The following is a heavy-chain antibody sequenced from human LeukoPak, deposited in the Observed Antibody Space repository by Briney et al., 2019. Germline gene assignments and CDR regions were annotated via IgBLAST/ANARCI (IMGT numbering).Heavy chain of an antibody. CDR1: GYTFTSYY. Sequence: ASVTVSCTASGYTFTSYYINWVRQAPGQGLEWMGWVSTYNGNTNYAQKFQGRVTMATDTSTSTTYLDLRSLKSDDTAVYYCVRAMNDYGDFVDVFDVWGQGTLVTVGS. V-gene: IGHV1-18*01. D-gene: IGHD4-17*01. CDR2: VSTYNGNT. CDR3: VRAMNDYGDFVDVFDV. J-gene: IGHJ3*01.